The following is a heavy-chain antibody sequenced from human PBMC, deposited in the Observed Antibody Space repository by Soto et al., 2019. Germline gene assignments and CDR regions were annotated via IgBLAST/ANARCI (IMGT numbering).Heavy chain of an antibody. D-gene: IGHD4-17*01. V-gene: IGHV3-33*01. J-gene: IGHJ6*02. CDR3: ARVAPHGDYGMDV. Sequence: GGSLRLSCAASGFTFSSYGMHWVRQAPGKGLEWVAVIWYDGSNKYYADSVKGRFTISRDNSKNTLYLQMNSLRAEDTAVYYCARVAPHGDYGMDVWGQGTTVTVSS. CDR2: IWYDGSNK. CDR1: GFTFSSYG.